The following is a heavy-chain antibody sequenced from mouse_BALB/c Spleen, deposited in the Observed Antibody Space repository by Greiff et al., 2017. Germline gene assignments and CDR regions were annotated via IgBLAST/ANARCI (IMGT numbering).Heavy chain of an antibody. CDR2: INPSNGGT. V-gene: IGHV1S81*02. CDR3: TRAYLFAY. CDR1: GYTFTSYY. J-gene: IGHJ3*01. Sequence: VKLMESGAELVKPGASVKLSCKASGYTFTSYYMYWVKQRPGQGLEWIGEINPSNGGTNFNEKFKSKATLTVDKSSSTAYMQLSSLTSEDSAVYYCTRAYLFAYWGQGTLVTVSA. D-gene: IGHD6-5*01.